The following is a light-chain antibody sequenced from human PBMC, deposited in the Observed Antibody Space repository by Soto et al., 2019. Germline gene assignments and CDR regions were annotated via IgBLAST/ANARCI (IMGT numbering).Light chain of an antibody. CDR2: YAS. Sequence: AIQMTQSPSSLSASVGDRVTITCRASQGIRDDLAWYQQKPGKAPKLLIYYASSLPSGVPSRFSGSGSGTDFTLTISSLQPEDFATYFCLHDYEFPFTFGPGTRVDIK. CDR1: QGIRDD. V-gene: IGKV1-6*01. CDR3: LHDYEFPFT. J-gene: IGKJ3*01.